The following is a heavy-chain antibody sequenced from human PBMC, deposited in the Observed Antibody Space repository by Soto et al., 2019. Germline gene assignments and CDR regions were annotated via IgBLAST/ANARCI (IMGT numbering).Heavy chain of an antibody. CDR2: IIPIFGTA. V-gene: IGHV1-69*13. CDR3: AREIRRVRGVMRYYYGMDV. Sequence: SVKVSCKASGGTFSSYAISWVLQAPGQGLEWMGGIIPIFGTANYAQKFQGRVTITADESTSTAYMELSSLRSEDTAVYYCAREIRRVRGVMRYYYGMDVWGQGTTVTVSS. CDR1: GGTFSSYA. J-gene: IGHJ6*02. D-gene: IGHD3-10*01.